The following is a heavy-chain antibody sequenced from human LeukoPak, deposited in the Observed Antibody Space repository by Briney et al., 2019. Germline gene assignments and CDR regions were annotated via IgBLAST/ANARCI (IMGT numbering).Heavy chain of an antibody. CDR1: GFTFSSYS. Sequence: GGSLRLSCAASGFTFSSYSMNWVRQAPGKGLEWVSSISSSSSYIYYADSVKGRFTISRDNAKNSLFLQMDSLRGEDTAVYYCARCTTGKTFGSLREIKKSREIDYWGQGTLVTVSS. V-gene: IGHV3-21*01. CDR2: ISSSSSYI. CDR3: ARCTTGKTFGSLREIKKSREIDY. D-gene: IGHD1-1*01. J-gene: IGHJ4*02.